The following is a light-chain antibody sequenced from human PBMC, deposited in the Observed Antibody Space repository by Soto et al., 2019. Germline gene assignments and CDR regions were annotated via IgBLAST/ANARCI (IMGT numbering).Light chain of an antibody. J-gene: IGKJ4*01. Sequence: EIVLTQSPGTLSLSPGERATLSCRASQSVSSSYLAWYQHKPGQAPRLLIYGASSRATGIPDRFSGSGSGTDFTLTISRLEPEDFAVYYCQQYNVWPLTFGGGTKVEFK. CDR1: QSVSSSY. V-gene: IGKV3-20*01. CDR2: GAS. CDR3: QQYNVWPLT.